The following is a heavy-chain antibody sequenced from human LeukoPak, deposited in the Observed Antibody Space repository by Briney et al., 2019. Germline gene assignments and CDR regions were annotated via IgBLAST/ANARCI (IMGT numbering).Heavy chain of an antibody. V-gene: IGHV3-11*01. Sequence: PGGSLRLSCAASGFTFSDYYMGWIRQAPGKGLGWVSYISRSGSGIYYADSVKGRFTISRDNAKSSLYLQMNSLRAEDTAVYYCSRQWSPGTDYWGQGTLVTVSS. CDR1: GFTFSDYY. CDR3: SRQWSPGTDY. CDR2: ISRSGSGI. J-gene: IGHJ4*02. D-gene: IGHD2-8*01.